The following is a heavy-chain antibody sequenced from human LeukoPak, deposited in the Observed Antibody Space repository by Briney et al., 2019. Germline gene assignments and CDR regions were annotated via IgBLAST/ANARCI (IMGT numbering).Heavy chain of an antibody. V-gene: IGHV4-59*08. Sequence: SETLSLTCTVSGGSISSYYWSWIRQPPGKGLEWIGYIYYSGSTNYNPSLKSRVTISVDTSKNQFSLKLSSVTAADTAVYYCARHVKGIAVAGPDLDYWGQVTLVTVSS. D-gene: IGHD6-19*01. CDR2: IYYSGST. J-gene: IGHJ4*02. CDR3: ARHVKGIAVAGPDLDY. CDR1: GGSISSYY.